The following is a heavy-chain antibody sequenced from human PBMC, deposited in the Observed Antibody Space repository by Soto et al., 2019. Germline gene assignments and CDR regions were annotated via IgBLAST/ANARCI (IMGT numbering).Heavy chain of an antibody. J-gene: IGHJ4*02. D-gene: IGHD6-19*01. V-gene: IGHV3-23*01. CDR2: ISGSGDST. Sequence: PGGSLRLSCAASGFTFSSYAMNWVRQAPGKGLEWVSVISGSGDSTYYADSAKGRFTISRDNSKNTLYLQMNSLRAEDTAVYYCARRSSGWYFDYWGQGTLVTVSS. CDR3: ARRSSGWYFDY. CDR1: GFTFSSYA.